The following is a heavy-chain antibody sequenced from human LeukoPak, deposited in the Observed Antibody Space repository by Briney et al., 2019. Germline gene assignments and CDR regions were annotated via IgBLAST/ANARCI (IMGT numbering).Heavy chain of an antibody. D-gene: IGHD5-24*01. V-gene: IGHV6-1*01. J-gene: IGHJ4*02. Sequence: SQTLSLTCTISGDSVSSNSATWNWIRQSPSRGLEWLGRTYHRSQWYNDYAVSVNSRITINPDTSKNQFSLQLNSVTPEDTAVYYCARDSIRDGYNSDYFDYWGQGTLVTVSS. CDR3: ARDSIRDGYNSDYFDY. CDR2: TYHRSQWYN. CDR1: GDSVSSNSAT.